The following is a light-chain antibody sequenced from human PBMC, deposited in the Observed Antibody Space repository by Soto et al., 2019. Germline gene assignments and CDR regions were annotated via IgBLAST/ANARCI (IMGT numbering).Light chain of an antibody. CDR2: GAS. J-gene: IGKJ1*01. CDR3: QQRSDWPPT. V-gene: IGKV3-11*01. CDR1: QSVSSY. Sequence: EIVLTQSPATLSLSPGERATLSCRASQSVSSYLAWYQQKPGQAPRLLIYGASSRATGIPDRFSGSGSGTDFTLTISRLEPEDFAVYYCQQRSDWPPTFGQGTKVDIK.